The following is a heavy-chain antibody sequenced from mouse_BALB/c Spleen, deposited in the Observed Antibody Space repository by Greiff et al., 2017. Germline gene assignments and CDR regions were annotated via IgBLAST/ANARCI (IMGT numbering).Heavy chain of an antibody. CDR3: ARGGLRLAWFAY. D-gene: IGHD1-2*01. V-gene: IGHV1-77*01. CDR2: IYPGSGNT. Sequence: QVQLQQSGAELARPGASVKLSCKASGYTFTDYYINWVKQRPGQGLEWIGEIYPGSGNTYYNEKFKGKATLTADKSSSTAYMQLSSLTSEDSAVYFCARGGLRLAWFAYWGQGTLVTVSA. CDR1: GYTFTDYY. J-gene: IGHJ3*01.